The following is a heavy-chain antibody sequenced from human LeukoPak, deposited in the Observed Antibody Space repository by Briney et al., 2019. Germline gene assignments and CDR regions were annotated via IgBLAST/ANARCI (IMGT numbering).Heavy chain of an antibody. J-gene: IGHJ3*02. D-gene: IGHD2-8*02. CDR1: GFTFSSYA. CDR2: TIASGGST. V-gene: IGHV3-23*01. CDR3: AGEGYSTRGEYYRGTFDI. Sequence: GGSLRLSCAASGFTFSSYAMTWVRQAPGKGLEWVSSTIASGGSTYYADSVKGRFTISRDNSKNTLYLQMNSLRAEDTAVYYCAGEGYSTRGEYYRGTFDIWGQGTMVTVSS.